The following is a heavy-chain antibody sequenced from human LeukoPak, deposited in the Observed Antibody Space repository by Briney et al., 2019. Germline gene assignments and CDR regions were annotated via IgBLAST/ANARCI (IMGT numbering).Heavy chain of an antibody. CDR3: ARAPLEWLSSRLYFDY. J-gene: IGHJ4*02. V-gene: IGHV3-11*04. D-gene: IGHD3-3*01. Sequence: GGSLRLSCAASGFTFSDYYMSWIRQAPGKGREWVSYISSSGSTIYYADSVKGRFTISRDNAKNSLYLQMNSLRAEDTAVYYCARAPLEWLSSRLYFDYWGQGTLVTVSS. CDR1: GFTFSDYY. CDR2: ISSSGSTI.